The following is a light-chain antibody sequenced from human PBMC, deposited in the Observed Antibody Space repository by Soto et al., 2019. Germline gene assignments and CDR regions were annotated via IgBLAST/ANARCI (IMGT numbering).Light chain of an antibody. J-gene: IGKJ1*01. V-gene: IGKV3-15*01. Sequence: EIVTTQSPVTVSVYTRDTATLSCRASQSVRSNLAWYQQKPGQAPRLLIYGASTRATGIPARFSGSGFGTEFTLTITSLQSEDFAVYYCQQYNNWPWTFGQGTKVDIK. CDR3: QQYNNWPWT. CDR1: QSVRSN. CDR2: GAS.